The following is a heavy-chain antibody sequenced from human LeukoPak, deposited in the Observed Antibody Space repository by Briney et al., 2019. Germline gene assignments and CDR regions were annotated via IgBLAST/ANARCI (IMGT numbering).Heavy chain of an antibody. Sequence: GGSLRLSCAASGFTFSSYWMSWARQAPGKGLEWVSSISSSSSYIYYADSVKGRFTISRDNAKNSLYLQMNSLRAEDTAVYYCARGPRVGATADYWGQGTLVTVSS. D-gene: IGHD1-26*01. J-gene: IGHJ4*02. CDR1: GFTFSSYW. V-gene: IGHV3-21*01. CDR3: ARGPRVGATADY. CDR2: ISSSSSYI.